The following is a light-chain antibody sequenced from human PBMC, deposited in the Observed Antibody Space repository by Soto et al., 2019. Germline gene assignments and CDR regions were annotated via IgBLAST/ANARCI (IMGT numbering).Light chain of an antibody. Sequence: VLTQSPGTLSLSPGDRATLSCRASQSVSSSYLAWYQQKPGQAPRLLIYGESSRATGIPDRFSGSGSGTDLTLTISRLEPEDFAVYYCQKYGSSPLTFGGGTKVDIK. CDR3: QKYGSSPLT. CDR1: QSVSSSY. CDR2: GES. J-gene: IGKJ4*01. V-gene: IGKV3-20*01.